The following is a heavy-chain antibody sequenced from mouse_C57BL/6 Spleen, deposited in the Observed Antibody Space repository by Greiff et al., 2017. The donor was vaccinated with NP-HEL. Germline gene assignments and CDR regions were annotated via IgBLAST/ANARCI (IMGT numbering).Heavy chain of an antibody. V-gene: IGHV1-81*01. Sequence: VQGVESGAELARPGASVKLSCKASGYTFTSYGISWVKQRTGQGLEWIGEIYPRSGNTYYNEKFKGKATLTADKSSSTAYMELRSLTSEDSAVYFCARGRYYGSSYVGFDYWGQGTTLTVSS. D-gene: IGHD1-1*01. CDR3: ARGRYYGSSYVGFDY. J-gene: IGHJ2*01. CDR2: IYPRSGNT. CDR1: GYTFTSYG.